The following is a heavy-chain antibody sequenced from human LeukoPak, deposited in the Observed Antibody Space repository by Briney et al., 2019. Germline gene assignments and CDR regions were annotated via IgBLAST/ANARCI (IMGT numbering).Heavy chain of an antibody. CDR2: ISYDGSKK. CDR1: GFTFSTYG. Sequence: GGSLRLSCAASGFTFSTYGMHWVRLAPGKGLEWVAVISYDGSKKYFADSVKGRFTISRDNSKNTLYLQMNRLRAEDTAVYYCATQDGYDNNGYYGYWGQGTLVTVSS. J-gene: IGHJ4*02. V-gene: IGHV3-33*05. CDR3: ATQDGYDNNGYYGY. D-gene: IGHD3-22*01.